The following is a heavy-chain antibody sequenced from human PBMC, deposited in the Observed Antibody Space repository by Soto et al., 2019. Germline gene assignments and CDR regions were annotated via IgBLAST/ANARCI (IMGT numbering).Heavy chain of an antibody. Sequence: EVQLLESGGGLVQPGGSLRLSCAASGFTFSSYAMSWVRQAPGKGLEWVSLISGSGGSIYYADSVKGRFTISRDNSKNTLYLQMNSLRAEDTAVYYCANADYDSSGYQEVDAFDLWGQGTMVTVSS. CDR2: ISGSGGSI. D-gene: IGHD3-22*01. V-gene: IGHV3-23*01. J-gene: IGHJ3*01. CDR1: GFTFSSYA. CDR3: ANADYDSSGYQEVDAFDL.